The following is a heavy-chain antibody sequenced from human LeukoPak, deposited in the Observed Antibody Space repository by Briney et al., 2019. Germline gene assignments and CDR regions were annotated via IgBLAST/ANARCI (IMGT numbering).Heavy chain of an antibody. D-gene: IGHD3-10*01. V-gene: IGHV1-2*02. J-gene: IGHJ4*02. Sequence: ASVKVSCKASGYTFTGYYMHWVRQAPGQGLEWMGWINPNSGGTNYAQKFQGRVTMTRDTSISTAYMELGRLRSDDTAVYYCARDRDFRSGSYPWNWGQGTLVTVSS. CDR3: ARDRDFRSGSYPWN. CDR1: GYTFTGYY. CDR2: INPNSGGT.